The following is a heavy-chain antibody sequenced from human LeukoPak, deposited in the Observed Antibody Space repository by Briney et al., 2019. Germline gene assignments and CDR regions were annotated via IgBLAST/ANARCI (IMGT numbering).Heavy chain of an antibody. D-gene: IGHD2-21*01. CDR2: FDPEDGET. Sequence: ASVKVSCKVSGYTLTELSMHWVRQAPGKGLEWMGGFDPEDGETIYAQKFQGRVTMTEDTSTDTAYMELSSLRSEDTAVYYCVTRLIGPRQNYMDVWGKGTTVTVSS. CDR3: VTRLIGPRQNYMDV. J-gene: IGHJ6*03. V-gene: IGHV1-24*01. CDR1: GYTLTELS.